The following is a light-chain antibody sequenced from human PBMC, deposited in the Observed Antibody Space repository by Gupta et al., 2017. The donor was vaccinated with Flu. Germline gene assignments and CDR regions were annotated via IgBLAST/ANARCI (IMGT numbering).Light chain of an antibody. V-gene: IGLV3-10*01. J-gene: IGLJ2*01. CDR3: YSTDRSGFLGV. CDR2: EDS. Sequence: GDGLPKYDVSWYQQKSGQAPVAIIFEDSMRPSANPERFSGSKSGTTATLTIRGARVEDEGDYYCYSTDRSGFLGVFGGGTRLSVL. CDR1: GLPKYD.